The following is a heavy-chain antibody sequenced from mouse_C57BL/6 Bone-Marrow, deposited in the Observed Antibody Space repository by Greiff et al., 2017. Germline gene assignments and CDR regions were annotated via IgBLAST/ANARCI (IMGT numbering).Heavy chain of an antibody. Sequence: QVQLQQSGAELARPGASVKLSCKASGYTFTSYGISWVKQRTGQGLEWIGEIYPRSGNTYYNEKFKGKATLTADKSSSTAYMELLSLTSEDSAVYFCARGTYYSNLGSMDYWGQGTSVTVSS. CDR1: GYTFTSYG. D-gene: IGHD2-5*01. CDR2: IYPRSGNT. J-gene: IGHJ4*01. CDR3: ARGTYYSNLGSMDY. V-gene: IGHV1-81*01.